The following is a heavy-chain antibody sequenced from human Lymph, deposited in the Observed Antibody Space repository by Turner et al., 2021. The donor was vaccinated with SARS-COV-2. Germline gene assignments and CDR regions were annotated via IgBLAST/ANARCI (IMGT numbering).Heavy chain of an antibody. CDR1: GSTLTELS. J-gene: IGHJ6*02. CDR2: FDPEDGEK. Sequence: QVQLVQSGAEVKKPGASMKVSCQVSGSTLTELSMHWVRQAPGKGLEWAGGFDPEDGEKVYAQKFQGRVTMTEDTSTDTAYMELSSLRSEDTAVYYCATVLCSGGSCYYYGMDVWGQGTTVTVSS. D-gene: IGHD2-15*01. V-gene: IGHV1-24*01. CDR3: ATVLCSGGSCYYYGMDV.